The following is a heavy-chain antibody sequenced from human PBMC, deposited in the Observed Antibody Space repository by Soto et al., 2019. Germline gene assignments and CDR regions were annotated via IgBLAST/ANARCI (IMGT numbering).Heavy chain of an antibody. Sequence: EVQLVESGGGLVQPGGSLRLSCAASGFSFRSHWMHWVRQAPGKGLVWVSRIKSDGSSTYYADSVQGRFTIFRDNAKNTLYLRMNSLRAEDTAVYYCAKRDYFDYWGQGTLVTVSS. CDR1: GFSFRSHW. J-gene: IGHJ4*02. CDR2: IKSDGSST. V-gene: IGHV3-74*01. CDR3: AKRDYFDY.